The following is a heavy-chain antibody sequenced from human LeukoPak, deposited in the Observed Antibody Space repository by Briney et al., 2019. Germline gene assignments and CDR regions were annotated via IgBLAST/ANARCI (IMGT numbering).Heavy chain of an antibody. Sequence: PGGSLRLSCAASGFTVSSNYMSWVRQAPGKGLEWVSVIYSGGSTYYADSVKGRFTISRDNSKNTLYLQVNSLRAEDTAVYYCARDDGGSSIFDYWGQGTLVTVSS. CDR1: GFTVSSNY. CDR2: IYSGGST. V-gene: IGHV3-66*02. D-gene: IGHD2-15*01. CDR3: ARDDGGSSIFDY. J-gene: IGHJ4*02.